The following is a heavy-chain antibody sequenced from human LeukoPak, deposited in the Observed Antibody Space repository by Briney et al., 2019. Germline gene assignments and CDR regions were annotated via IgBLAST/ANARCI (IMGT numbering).Heavy chain of an antibody. Sequence: PSETLSLTCTVAGGSISSTNDYWGWIRQPPGKGLEWIGTIYHSGSTHSNPSLKSRVTISVDTSKNQFSLKLSSVTAADTAVYYCARWKFGYYYDSSGYVFDYWGQGTLVTVSS. CDR3: ARWKFGYYYDSSGYVFDY. CDR1: GGSISSTNDY. V-gene: IGHV4-39*07. D-gene: IGHD3-22*01. CDR2: IYHSGST. J-gene: IGHJ4*02.